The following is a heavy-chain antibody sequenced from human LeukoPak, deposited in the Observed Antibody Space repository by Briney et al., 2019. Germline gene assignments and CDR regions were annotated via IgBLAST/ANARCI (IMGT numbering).Heavy chain of an antibody. CDR2: IYHTGST. CDR1: GGSLSSYY. Sequence: SETLSLTCALSGGSLSSYYWSWIRQPPGKGLEWIANIYHTGSTNYNPSHSSRVTISIDTAKNQFSLKLTSVSAADTAVYYCARRGRNISGWQDYLWGQGTLVTVSS. J-gene: IGHJ4*02. V-gene: IGHV4-59*01. CDR3: ARRGRNISGWQDYL. D-gene: IGHD6-25*01.